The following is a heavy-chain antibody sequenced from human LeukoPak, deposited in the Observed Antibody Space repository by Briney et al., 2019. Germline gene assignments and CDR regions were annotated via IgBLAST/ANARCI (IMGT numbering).Heavy chain of an antibody. CDR2: IKQDGSEI. V-gene: IGHV3-7*01. CDR3: ARDGRSGSYYDF. Sequence: GGSPRLSCAVSGFTFRSYWMSWVRQAPGKGLEWVANIKQDGSEIYYVDPVKGRFTISRDNAKNALYLQMNSLRAEDTAVYYCARDGRSGSYYDFWGQGTLVTVSS. D-gene: IGHD1-26*01. J-gene: IGHJ4*02. CDR1: GFTFRSYW.